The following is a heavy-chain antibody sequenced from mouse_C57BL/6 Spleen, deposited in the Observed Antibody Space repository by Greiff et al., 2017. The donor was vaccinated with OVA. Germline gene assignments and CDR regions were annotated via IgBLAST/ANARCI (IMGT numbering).Heavy chain of an antibody. Sequence: VQLQQPGAELVKPGASVKLSCKASGYTFTSYWMHWVKQRPGQGLEWIGMIHPNSGSTNYNEKFKSKATLTVDKSSSTAYMQLSSLTSEDSAVYYCARLGDWDYFDYWGQGTTLTVSS. CDR2: IHPNSGST. CDR3: ARLGDWDYFDY. J-gene: IGHJ2*01. V-gene: IGHV1-64*01. D-gene: IGHD4-1*01. CDR1: GYTFTSYW.